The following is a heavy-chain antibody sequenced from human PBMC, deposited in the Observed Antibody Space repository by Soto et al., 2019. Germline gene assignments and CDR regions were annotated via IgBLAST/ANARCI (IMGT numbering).Heavy chain of an antibody. V-gene: IGHV1-3*01. J-gene: IGHJ4*02. CDR1: GYSFASYA. CDR2: INAGNGNT. CDR3: ARDLGGWPDY. D-gene: IGHD2-15*01. Sequence: ASVKVSWEASGYSFASYARHWVRQAPGQRLEWMGWINAGNGNTKYSQKFQGRVTITRDTSASTAYMELSSLRSEDTAVYYCARDLGGWPDYWGQGTLVIVFS.